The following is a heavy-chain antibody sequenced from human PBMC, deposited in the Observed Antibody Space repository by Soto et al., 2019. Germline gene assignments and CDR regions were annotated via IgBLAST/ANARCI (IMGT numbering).Heavy chain of an antibody. V-gene: IGHV4-61*01. CDR2: IYYSGIT. J-gene: IGHJ4*02. D-gene: IGHD3-22*01. Sequence: PSETLSLTCTVSGGSVSSGSYFWSWIRQPPGKGLELIGNIYYSGITNYNPSLKSRLTMSVDTSKNQFSLKLSSVTAADTAVFYCARVSTSYYSDSSGYFSFDYWGQGTLVTVSS. CDR3: ARVSTSYYSDSSGYFSFDY. CDR1: GGSVSSGSYF.